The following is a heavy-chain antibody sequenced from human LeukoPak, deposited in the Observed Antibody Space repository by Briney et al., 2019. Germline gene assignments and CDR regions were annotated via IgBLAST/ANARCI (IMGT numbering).Heavy chain of an antibody. CDR3: ARKTGYSSSWYWDY. Sequence: SETLSLTCAVYGGSFSGYYWSWIRQPPGKGLEWIGEINHSGSTNYNPSLKSRVTISVDTSKNQFSLKLSSVTAADTAVYYCARKTGYSSSWYWDYWGQGTLVTVSS. CDR2: INHSGST. V-gene: IGHV4-34*01. D-gene: IGHD6-13*01. J-gene: IGHJ4*02. CDR1: GGSFSGYY.